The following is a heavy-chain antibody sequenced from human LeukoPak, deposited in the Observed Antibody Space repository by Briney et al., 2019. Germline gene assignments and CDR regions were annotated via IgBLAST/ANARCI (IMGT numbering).Heavy chain of an antibody. D-gene: IGHD4-11*01. Sequence: GGSLRLSCAASVFTYSNYWMSWVRQAPGKGREGVANIKQDGSEKYYVDSVKDRFTISRDNAKNSLYLQMNSLRAEDTAVYYCARDKGTVTIFDCWGQGTLVTVSS. CDR1: VFTYSNYW. CDR3: ARDKGTVTIFDC. J-gene: IGHJ4*02. CDR2: IKQDGSEK. V-gene: IGHV3-7*01.